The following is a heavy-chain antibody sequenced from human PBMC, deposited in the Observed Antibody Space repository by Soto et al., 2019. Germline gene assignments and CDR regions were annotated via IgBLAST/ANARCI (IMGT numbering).Heavy chain of an antibody. J-gene: IGHJ4*02. Sequence: EVQLLESGGGLVQPGGSLTLSCAASGLIFSDFAMTWVRQAPGKGLAWVSTISGHGGSTYFAAPIKGRFNISRDNSKNLLYLQMRSLRDEDTAKYYCAKDFDRGGWYYLDSWGQGPSVTVSS. V-gene: IGHV3-23*01. CDR3: AKDFDRGGWYYLDS. CDR1: GLIFSDFA. CDR2: ISGHGGST. D-gene: IGHD3-9*01.